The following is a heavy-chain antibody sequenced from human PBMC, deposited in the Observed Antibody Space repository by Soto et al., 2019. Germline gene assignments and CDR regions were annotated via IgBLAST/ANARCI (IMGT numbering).Heavy chain of an antibody. CDR1: GGSISSYY. J-gene: IGHJ5*02. V-gene: IGHV4-59*01. D-gene: IGHD2-2*03. CDR3: ARAFESSGYFSSTSCTKNWFDP. CDR2: IYYSGST. Sequence: PETLSVTCTVSGGSISSYYWSWIRQPPGKGLEWIGYIYYSGSTNYNPSLKSRVTISVDTSKNQFSLKLSSVTAADTAVYYCARAFESSGYFSSTSCTKNWFDPWGQGTLVTVSA.